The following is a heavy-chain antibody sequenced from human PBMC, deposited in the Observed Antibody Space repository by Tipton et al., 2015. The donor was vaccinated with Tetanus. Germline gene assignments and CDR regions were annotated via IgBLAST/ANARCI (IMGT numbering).Heavy chain of an antibody. CDR2: ISGSGGST. CDR1: GFTFSSYA. V-gene: IGHV3-23*01. D-gene: IGHD3-22*01. J-gene: IGHJ4*02. Sequence: SLRLSCAASGFTFSSYAMSWVRQAPGKGLEWVSAISGSGGSTYYADSVKGRFTISRDNSKNTLYLQMNSLRAEDTAVYYCAKALDSSGYSGDFDYWGQGTLVTVSS. CDR3: AKALDSSGYSGDFDY.